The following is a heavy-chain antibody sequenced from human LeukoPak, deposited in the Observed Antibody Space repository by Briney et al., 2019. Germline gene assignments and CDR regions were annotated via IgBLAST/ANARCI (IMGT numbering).Heavy chain of an antibody. J-gene: IGHJ6*03. V-gene: IGHV4-34*01. CDR3: ARQLYVSGSYYAPMDV. CDR1: GGSFSGYY. D-gene: IGHD3-10*01. CDR2: INHSGST. Sequence: SETLSLTCAVYGGSFSGYYWSWIRQPPGKGLEWVGEINHSGSTNYNPSLKSRVTISVDTSKNQFSLKLSSVTAADTAVYYCARQLYVSGSYYAPMDVWGKGTTVTISS.